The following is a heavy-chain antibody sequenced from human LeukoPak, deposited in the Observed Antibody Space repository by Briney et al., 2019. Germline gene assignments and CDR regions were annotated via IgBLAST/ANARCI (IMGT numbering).Heavy chain of an antibody. CDR3: ARGIYSFDS. D-gene: IGHD5-12*01. CDR2: STSSYT. J-gene: IGHJ4*02. V-gene: IGHV3-11*03. CDR1: GFTFSGSY. Sequence: GGSLRLSCAASGFTFSGSYMSWIRQAPGKGLEWVSYSTSSYTNYAESVKGRFTISRDNAKNSLYLQMNSLRAEDTAVYYCARGIYSFDSWGQGTLVTVSS.